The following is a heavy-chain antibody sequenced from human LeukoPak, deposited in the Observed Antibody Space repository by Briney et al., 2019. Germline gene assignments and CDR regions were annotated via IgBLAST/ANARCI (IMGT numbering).Heavy chain of an antibody. J-gene: IGHJ4*02. CDR2: LPNDGSNK. Sequence: PGGSLRLSCAASGFSFSSYGMHWVRQAPGKGLEWVAVLPNDGSNKFYVDSVKGRFTISRDNSKNTLYLQMNSLRAEDTAVYYCAKGATFGGYGGYDHCDYWGQGTLVTVSS. CDR3: AKGATFGGYGGYDHCDY. D-gene: IGHD5-12*01. CDR1: GFSFSSYG. V-gene: IGHV3-30*18.